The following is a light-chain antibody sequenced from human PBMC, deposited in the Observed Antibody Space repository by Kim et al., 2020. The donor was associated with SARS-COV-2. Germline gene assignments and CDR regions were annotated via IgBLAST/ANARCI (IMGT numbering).Light chain of an antibody. CDR1: SSNIGTNY. J-gene: IGLJ3*02. Sequence: QSVLTQPPSVSAAPGQSVTISCSGSSSNIGTNYVSWYQHLPGTPPKLLISDNDKRPSGVPDRISGSKSGTSATLDITGLQTGDEANYYCGAWDTTLSAWVFAGGTQLTVL. CDR2: DND. V-gene: IGLV1-51*01. CDR3: GAWDTTLSAWV.